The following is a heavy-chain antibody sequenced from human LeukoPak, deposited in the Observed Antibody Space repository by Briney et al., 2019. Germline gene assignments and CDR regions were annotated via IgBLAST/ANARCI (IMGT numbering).Heavy chain of an antibody. CDR1: GDSVSSNSAA. J-gene: IGHJ4*02. D-gene: IGHD3-22*01. V-gene: IGHV6-1*01. CDR2: TYYRSKWYN. CDR3: ARSRYYYDSSGLVVPFDY. Sequence: SQTLSLTCAISGDSVSSNSAAWNWIRQSPSRGLEWLGRTYYRSKWYNDYAVSVKSRITINPDTSKNQFSLQLNSVTPEDTAVYYCARSRYYYDSSGLVVPFDYWGQGTLVTVSS.